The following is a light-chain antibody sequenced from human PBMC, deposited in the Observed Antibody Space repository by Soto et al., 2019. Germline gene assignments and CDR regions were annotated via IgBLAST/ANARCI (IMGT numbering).Light chain of an antibody. CDR1: TGAVTRGHH. CDR3: MLTYRGPWV. J-gene: IGLJ3*02. V-gene: IGLV7-46*01. Sequence: QAVVTQEPSLTVSPGGTVNLTCGSSTGAVTRGHHAYWLQQKPGQAPRALIYHTTNTLSWTPARFSASLLGGKAALTLSGAQSEDEALYYCMLTYRGPWVFGGGTQLTVL. CDR2: HTT.